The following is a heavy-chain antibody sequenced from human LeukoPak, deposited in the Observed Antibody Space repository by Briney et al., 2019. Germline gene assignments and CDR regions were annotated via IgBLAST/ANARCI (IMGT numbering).Heavy chain of an antibody. D-gene: IGHD3-10*01. J-gene: IGHJ4*02. Sequence: SETLSLTCAVYGGSFSGYYWSWIRQPPGKGLEWIGEINHSGSTNYNPSLKSRVTISVDTSKNQFSLKLSSVTAADTAVYYCARASSGGRFDYWGQGTLVTVSS. CDR1: GGSFSGYY. CDR3: ARASSGGRFDY. CDR2: INHSGST. V-gene: IGHV4-34*01.